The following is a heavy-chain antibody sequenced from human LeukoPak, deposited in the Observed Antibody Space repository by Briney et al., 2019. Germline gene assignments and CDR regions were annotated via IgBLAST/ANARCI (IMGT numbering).Heavy chain of an antibody. Sequence: ASVKVSCKASGYTFTNYGISWVRQAPGQGLEWMGWISAYSGNTNYAQNLQGRVTMTTDTSTSTAYMELRSLRSDDTAVYYCARAPDGYDFWSDPFDYWGRGTLVTVSS. V-gene: IGHV1-18*01. CDR2: ISAYSGNT. CDR1: GYTFTNYG. CDR3: ARAPDGYDFWSDPFDY. J-gene: IGHJ4*02. D-gene: IGHD3-3*01.